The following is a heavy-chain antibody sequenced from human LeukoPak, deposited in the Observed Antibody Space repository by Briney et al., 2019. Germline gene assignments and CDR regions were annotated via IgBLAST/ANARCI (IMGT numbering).Heavy chain of an antibody. CDR3: ARGGGHYYYDSSGYYPY. V-gene: IGHV3-64*01. J-gene: IGHJ4*02. CDR1: GFTFSSYA. CDR2: ISSNGGST. Sequence: GGSLRLSCAASGFTFSSYAMHWVRQAPGKGLEYVSAISSNGGSTYYANSVKGRFTISRDNSKNTLYLQMGSLRAEDMAVYYCARGGGHYYYDSSGYYPYWGQGTLVTVSS. D-gene: IGHD3-22*01.